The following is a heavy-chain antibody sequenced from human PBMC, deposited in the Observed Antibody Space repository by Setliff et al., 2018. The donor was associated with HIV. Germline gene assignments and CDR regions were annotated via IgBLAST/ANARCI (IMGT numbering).Heavy chain of an antibody. J-gene: IGHJ4*02. CDR3: ARANVPYSNFWSFSYSLPYYFDY. V-gene: IGHV1-8*02. CDR2: MNPDSRNT. Sequence: ASVKVSCKPSGYTFTNYDINWVRQAAGQGLEWMGWMNPDSRNTGYAQRFEGSVTMTWDTSISTAYMELNNVKFEDTAVYYCARANVPYSNFWSFSYSLPYYFDYWGQGTLVTVSS. CDR1: GYTFTNYD. D-gene: IGHD3-3*01.